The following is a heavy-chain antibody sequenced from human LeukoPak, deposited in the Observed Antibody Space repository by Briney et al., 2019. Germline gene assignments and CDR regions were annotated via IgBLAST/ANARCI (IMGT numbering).Heavy chain of an antibody. D-gene: IGHD3-22*01. CDR1: GFTFDDYA. Sequence: PGGSLRLSCAASGFTFDDYAMHWVRQAPGKGLEWVSGISWNSGSIGYADSAKGRFTISRDNAKNSLYLQMNSLRAEDTALYYCAKEGPYYDSSGYYLDYWGQGTLVTVSS. J-gene: IGHJ4*02. V-gene: IGHV3-9*01. CDR3: AKEGPYYDSSGYYLDY. CDR2: ISWNSGSI.